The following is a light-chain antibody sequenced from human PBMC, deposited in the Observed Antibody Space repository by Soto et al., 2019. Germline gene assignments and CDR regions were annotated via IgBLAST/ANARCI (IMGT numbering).Light chain of an antibody. CDR3: SSYGASSTL. CDR1: SSYIGSSNY. J-gene: IGLJ3*02. Sequence: QSALTQPASLSGTPGQSITISCTGTSSYIGSSNYVSWYQQHPGKAPKLMIFDVSYRPSGISDRFSGSKSGNTASLTISGLQPEDEADYYCSSYGASSTLLGGGTKVTVL. V-gene: IGLV2-14*03. CDR2: DVS.